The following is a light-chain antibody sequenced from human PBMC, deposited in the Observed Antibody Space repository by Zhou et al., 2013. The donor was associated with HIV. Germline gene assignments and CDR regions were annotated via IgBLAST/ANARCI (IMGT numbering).Light chain of an antibody. CDR3: QQVNSYPQN. J-gene: IGKJ4*01. CDR2: RAS. Sequence: IQLTQSPSSLSASVGDRVTITCRASQGIGGYLAWYQQKPGKVPELLIYRASTLQSGVPSRFSGSGSGTDFTLTINSLQPEDFATYYCQQVNSYPQNFGGGPRWRSN. V-gene: IGKV1-9*01. CDR1: QGIGGY.